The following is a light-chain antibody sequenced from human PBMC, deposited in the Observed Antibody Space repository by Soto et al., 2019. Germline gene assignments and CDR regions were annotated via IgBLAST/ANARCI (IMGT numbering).Light chain of an antibody. J-gene: IGKJ4*01. V-gene: IGKV3-20*01. CDR2: GAS. CDR1: QSVSSNY. CDR3: QQYGTSPPLT. Sequence: EIVLTQSPGTLSLSPGERATLSCRASQSVSSNYLAWYQQKPGQAPRLLIYGASSRATGIPDRFSGSGSATDFTLTISRLEPEDFAVYYCQQYGTSPPLTFGGGTKVDIK.